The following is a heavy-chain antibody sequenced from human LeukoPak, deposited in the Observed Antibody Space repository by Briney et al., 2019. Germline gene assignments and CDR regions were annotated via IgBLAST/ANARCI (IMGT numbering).Heavy chain of an antibody. J-gene: IGHJ3*02. CDR3: ARDLGPYYYESSGDAFDI. Sequence: GGSLRLSCAASGFTFSSYSMNWVRQAPGKGLEWVSSISSSSSYIYYADSVKGRFTISRDNAKNSLYLQMNSLRAEDTAVYYCARDLGPYYYESSGDAFDIWGQGTMVTVSS. V-gene: IGHV3-21*01. CDR2: ISSSSSYI. D-gene: IGHD3-22*01. CDR1: GFTFSSYS.